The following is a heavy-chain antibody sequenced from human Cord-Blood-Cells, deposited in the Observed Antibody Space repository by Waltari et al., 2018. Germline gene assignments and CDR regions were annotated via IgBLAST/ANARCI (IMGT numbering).Heavy chain of an antibody. J-gene: IGHJ3*02. CDR2: ISSSSSYI. CDR1: GFTFSSYT. Sequence: EVQLVESGGGLVKPGGSLRLSCAASGFTFSSYTLNWVRQAPGKGLEWFSSISSSSSYIYYADSVKGRFTISRDNAKNSLYLQMNSLRAEDTAVYYCATTLLSDAFDIWGQGTMVTVSS. V-gene: IGHV3-21*01. CDR3: ATTLLSDAFDI. D-gene: IGHD4-17*01.